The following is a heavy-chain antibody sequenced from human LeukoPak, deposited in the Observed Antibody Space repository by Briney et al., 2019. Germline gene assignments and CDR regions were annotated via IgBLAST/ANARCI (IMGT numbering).Heavy chain of an antibody. J-gene: IGHJ4*02. D-gene: IGHD6-13*01. CDR3: TRDQAAEVDY. Sequence: PSETLSLTCTVSGGSISSGGYYWSWIRQPPGKGLEWIGSIYHSGSTYYNPSLKSRVTISVDTSKNQFSLKLSSVTAADTAVYYCTRDQAAEVDYWGQGTLVTVSS. CDR1: GGSISSGGYY. V-gene: IGHV4-39*07. CDR2: IYHSGST.